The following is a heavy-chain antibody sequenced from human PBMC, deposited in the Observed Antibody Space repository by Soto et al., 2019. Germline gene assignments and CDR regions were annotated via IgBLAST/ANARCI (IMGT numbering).Heavy chain of an antibody. J-gene: IGHJ6*02. CDR1: GGTFSSYA. D-gene: IGHD3-3*01. CDR2: IIPIFGTA. V-gene: IGHV1-69*13. CDR3: TAFRRTQRDWSGSYYYYGMDV. Sequence: SVKVSCKASGGTFSSYAISWVRQAPGQGLEWMGGIIPIFGTANYAQKFQGRVTITADESTSTAYMELSSLRSENTDEYYYTAFRRTQRDWSGSYYYYGMDVWGQGTTVTVSS.